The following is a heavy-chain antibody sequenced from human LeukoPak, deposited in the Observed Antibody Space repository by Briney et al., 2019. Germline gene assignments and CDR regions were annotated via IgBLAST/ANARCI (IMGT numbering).Heavy chain of an antibody. D-gene: IGHD6-25*01. CDR1: GFTFDDYA. Sequence: PGRSLRLSCAASGFTFDDYAMHWVRQAPGKGLEWVSGISWNSGSIGYADSVKGRFTNSRDNAKNSLYLQMNSLRAEDTALYYCSPLTVASGWGQGTLVTVSS. CDR2: ISWNSGSI. J-gene: IGHJ4*02. V-gene: IGHV3-9*01. CDR3: SPLTVASG.